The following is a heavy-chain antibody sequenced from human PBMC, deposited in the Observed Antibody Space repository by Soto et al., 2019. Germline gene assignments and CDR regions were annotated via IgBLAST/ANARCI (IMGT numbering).Heavy chain of an antibody. CDR1: GFTFNSYW. CDR2: IKQDGSEK. D-gene: IGHD2-15*01. V-gene: IGHV3-7*04. CDR3: ARGYCSGGGCSSPPDY. J-gene: IGHJ4*02. Sequence: EVQLVESGGGLVQPGGSLRLSCAASGFTFNSYWMTWVRQAPGKGLEWVTNIKQDGSEKYDVDSVKGRFTISRDNAKNSLYLQMNSLRAEDTAVYYCARGYCSGGGCSSPPDYWGQGTLVTVSS.